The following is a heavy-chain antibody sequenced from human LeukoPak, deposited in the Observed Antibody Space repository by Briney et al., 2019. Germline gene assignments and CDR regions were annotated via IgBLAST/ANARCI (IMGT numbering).Heavy chain of an antibody. V-gene: IGHV3-23*01. CDR2: VSDGGGST. J-gene: IGHJ4*02. D-gene: IGHD2-15*01. Sequence: PGGSLRLSCAASGSTFRSYAMSWVRQAPGQGLEWVSTVSDGGGSTYYADSVKGRFTISRDNSKYTLYLQMNSLTADDTAVYYCAKTTSYIVVVVAADYWGQGTLVTVSS. CDR1: GSTFRSYA. CDR3: AKTTSYIVVVVAADY.